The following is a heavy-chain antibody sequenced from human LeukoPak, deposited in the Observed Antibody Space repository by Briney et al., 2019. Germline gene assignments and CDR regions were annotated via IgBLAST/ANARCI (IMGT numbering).Heavy chain of an antibody. CDR3: AKGGGSSGRSYYFDY. D-gene: IGHD6-19*01. CDR1: GFTFSSFV. V-gene: IGHV3-23*01. J-gene: IGHJ4*02. CDR2: ISGSGDST. Sequence: GGSLRLSCAASGFTFSSFVMSWVRQAPGKGLEWVSGISGSGDSTYYADSMRGRITISRDNPKNTMNLQMNSLRAEDTAVYYCAKGGGSSGRSYYFDYWGQGTLVTVSS.